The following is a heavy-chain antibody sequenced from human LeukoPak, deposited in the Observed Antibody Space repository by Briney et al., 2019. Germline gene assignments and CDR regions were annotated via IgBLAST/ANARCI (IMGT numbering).Heavy chain of an antibody. J-gene: IGHJ4*02. Sequence: SETLSLTCSVSGGSISSYFWSWIRQTPGKGLEWIGEVNHSGYTNMNPSLKSRVTISVDTSKNQFSLMMTSVTAADTAVYFCARMTTGHDYWGQGTLVTVSS. CDR2: VNHSGYT. CDR1: GGSISSYF. D-gene: IGHD4-17*01. CDR3: ARMTTGHDY. V-gene: IGHV4-34*01.